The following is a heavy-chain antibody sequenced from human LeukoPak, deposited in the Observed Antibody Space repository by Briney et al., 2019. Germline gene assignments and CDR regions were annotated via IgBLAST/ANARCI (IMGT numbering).Heavy chain of an antibody. Sequence: SETLSLTCTVSGYSISSGYWWGWIRQSPGMGLEWIGSVHHSGSTYYNPSFKSRVTISVDTSKNQFSLKLSSVTAADTAAYYCARSLIVARPVGWFDPWGQGTLVTVSS. CDR1: GYSISSGYW. CDR2: VHHSGST. J-gene: IGHJ5*02. CDR3: ARSLIVARPVGWFDP. V-gene: IGHV4-38-2*02. D-gene: IGHD6-6*01.